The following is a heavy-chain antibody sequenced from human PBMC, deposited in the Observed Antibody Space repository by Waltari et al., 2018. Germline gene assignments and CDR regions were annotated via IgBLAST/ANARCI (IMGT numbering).Heavy chain of an antibody. CDR2: IKEDGSDK. Sequence: EVNLVESGGGLVRPGGSLRLSCATSGFTLNLHHINWVRQAPGQGLEGVANIKEDGSDKEYADSVKGRFSISRDNAKDSLYLQMNSLRAEDTALYYCARSGMKFTFDYWGRGTPVIVSS. V-gene: IGHV3-7*01. CDR1: GFTLNLHH. D-gene: IGHD1-26*01. J-gene: IGHJ4*02. CDR3: ARSGMKFTFDY.